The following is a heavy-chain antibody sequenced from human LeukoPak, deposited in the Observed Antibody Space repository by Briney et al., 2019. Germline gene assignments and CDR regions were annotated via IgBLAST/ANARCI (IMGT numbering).Heavy chain of an antibody. CDR1: GFTFTTYG. J-gene: IGHJ5*02. V-gene: IGHV3-7*01. CDR3: ARPLLYYYGSETYFWFDP. Sequence: GGSLRLSCATSGFTFTTYGMGWVRQAPGKGLEWVGSIKQDGSEKYYVDSVKGRFTISRDNAENTLYLQMNSLRADDTAFYYCARPLLYYYGSETYFWFDPWGQGTLVTVSS. CDR2: IKQDGSEK. D-gene: IGHD3-10*01.